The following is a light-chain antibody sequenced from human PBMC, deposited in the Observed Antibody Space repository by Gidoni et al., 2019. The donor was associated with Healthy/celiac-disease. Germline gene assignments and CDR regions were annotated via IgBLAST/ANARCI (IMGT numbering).Light chain of an antibody. Sequence: EIVLTQSPATLSVSPGERATLSCRASQSVSSNLAWYQQKPGQAPRLLIYGASNRATGIPARFSGSGSGTEFTLTIRSLQSEDFAGYYCQQYNNWTLLTFXGXTKVEIK. CDR1: QSVSSN. J-gene: IGKJ4*02. CDR2: GAS. CDR3: QQYNNWTLLT. V-gene: IGKV3-15*01.